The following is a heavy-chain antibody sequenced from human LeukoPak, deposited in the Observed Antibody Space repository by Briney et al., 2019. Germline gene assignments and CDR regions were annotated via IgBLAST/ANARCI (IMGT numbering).Heavy chain of an antibody. Sequence: GGSLRLSCAVSGFTFSSYSMNWVRQAPGKGLEYVSTISSNGGSTYYADSVKGRFTISRDDSKNTLYLRMSSLRAEDTAVYYCVKEGDYGYYFDYWGQGTLVTVSS. V-gene: IGHV3-64D*06. CDR1: GFTFSSYS. CDR2: ISSNGGST. D-gene: IGHD3-16*01. CDR3: VKEGDYGYYFDY. J-gene: IGHJ4*02.